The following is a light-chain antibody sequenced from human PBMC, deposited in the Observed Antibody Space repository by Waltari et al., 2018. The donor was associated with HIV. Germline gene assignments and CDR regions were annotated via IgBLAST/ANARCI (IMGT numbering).Light chain of an antibody. V-gene: IGKV3-15*01. CDR1: QSLHSN. J-gene: IGKJ4*01. Sequence: EIVMTQSPATLSVSPGDRATLSCRASQSLHSNLAWCQQKPGQAPRLLIYGASTRATGVPARFSGSGSGTEFTLTISSLQPEDFAVYYCQHYDKWPVTFGGGTKVEIK. CDR3: QHYDKWPVT. CDR2: GAS.